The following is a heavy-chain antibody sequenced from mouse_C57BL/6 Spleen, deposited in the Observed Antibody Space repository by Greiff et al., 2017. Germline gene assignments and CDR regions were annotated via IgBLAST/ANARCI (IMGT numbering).Heavy chain of an antibody. CDR3: ARDTTVVAHYWYFDV. Sequence: QVQLKESGPELVKPGASVKLSCKASGYTFTSYDINWVKQRPGQGLEWIGWIYPRDGSTKYNEKFKGKATLTVDTSSSTAYMELHSLTSEDSAVYFCARDTTVVAHYWYFDVWGTGTTVTVSS. J-gene: IGHJ1*03. CDR2: IYPRDGST. CDR1: GYTFTSYD. V-gene: IGHV1-85*01. D-gene: IGHD1-1*01.